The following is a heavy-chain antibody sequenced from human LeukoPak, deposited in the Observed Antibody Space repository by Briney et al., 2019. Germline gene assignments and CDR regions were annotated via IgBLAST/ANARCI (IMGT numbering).Heavy chain of an antibody. D-gene: IGHD1-26*01. J-gene: IGHJ4*02. CDR3: ARSYSGSYYAESGVDY. Sequence: GASVKVSCTATGYTFTSYYMHWVRQAPGQGLEWMGIINPSGGSTRYAQKFQGRVTMTRDTSTSTVYMELSSLRSEDTAVYYCARSYSGSYYAESGVDYWGQGTLVTVSS. V-gene: IGHV1-46*01. CDR1: GYTFTSYY. CDR2: INPSGGST.